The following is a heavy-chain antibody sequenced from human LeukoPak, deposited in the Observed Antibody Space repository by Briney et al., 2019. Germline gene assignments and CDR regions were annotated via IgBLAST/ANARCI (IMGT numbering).Heavy chain of an antibody. CDR1: GFTFSSYS. CDR3: AKEYDSRSYYGR. CDR2: VSYDGSNR. V-gene: IGHV3-30*18. Sequence: GGSLRLSCAASGFTFSSYSMNWVRQAPGKGLEWVALVSYDGSNRYYAESVKGRFTISRDNSKNTLYLQMDSLRAEDTAVYYCAKEYDSRSYYGRWGQGTLVTVSS. D-gene: IGHD3-10*01. J-gene: IGHJ4*02.